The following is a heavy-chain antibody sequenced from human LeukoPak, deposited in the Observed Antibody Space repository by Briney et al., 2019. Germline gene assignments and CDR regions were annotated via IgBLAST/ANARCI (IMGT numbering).Heavy chain of an antibody. Sequence: GGSLRLSCAASGFTFSDYYMSWIRQAPGKGLEWVSYISSSSSYTNYADSVKGRFTISRDNAKNSLYLQMNSLRAEDTAVYYCGRFGSSWYSLFDPSGQGTLVTVSS. CDR3: GRFGSSWYSLFDP. V-gene: IGHV3-11*03. J-gene: IGHJ5*02. D-gene: IGHD6-13*01. CDR1: GFTFSDYY. CDR2: ISSSSSYT.